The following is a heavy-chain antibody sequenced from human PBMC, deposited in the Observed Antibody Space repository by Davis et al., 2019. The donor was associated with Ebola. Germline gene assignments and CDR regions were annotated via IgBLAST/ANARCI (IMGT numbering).Heavy chain of an antibody. J-gene: IGHJ4*02. V-gene: IGHV1-69*02. CDR1: GGTFSNYT. CDR3: ARIEGPVDY. CDR2: IIPILGIA. Sequence: SVKVSCKASGGTFSNYTFHWVRQAPGQGLEWMGRIIPILGIANYAQKFQGRVTITADKSTSTAYMELSSLRSEDTAVYYCARIEGPVDYWGQGTLVTVSS.